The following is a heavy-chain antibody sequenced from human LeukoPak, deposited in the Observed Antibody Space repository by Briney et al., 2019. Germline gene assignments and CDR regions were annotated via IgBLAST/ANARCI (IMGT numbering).Heavy chain of an antibody. CDR3: ARGQGGSYSDDAFDI. CDR2: MDPNSGNT. V-gene: IGHV1-8*01. D-gene: IGHD1-26*01. J-gene: IGHJ3*02. Sequence: GASVKVSCKASGYTFTSYDINWERQGTGQGLEWVGWMDPNSGNTGYAQKFQGRVTMTRNTSISTAYMELSSLRSEDTAVYYCARGQGGSYSDDAFDIWGQGTMVTVSS. CDR1: GYTFTSYD.